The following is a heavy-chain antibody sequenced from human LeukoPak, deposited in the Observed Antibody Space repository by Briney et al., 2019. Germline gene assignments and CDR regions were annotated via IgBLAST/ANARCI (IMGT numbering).Heavy chain of an antibody. Sequence: GGSLRLSCVASGFTFSTYWMYWVRQAPGKGLVWVSRIKGDGSKTNYADSVKGRFTVSRDNAKKTLYLQMNSLRAEDTAVYYCARPTGVYDAFDIWGQGTTVIVSS. CDR3: ARPTGVYDAFDI. J-gene: IGHJ3*02. D-gene: IGHD6-6*01. CDR2: IKGDGSKT. CDR1: GFTFSTYW. V-gene: IGHV3-74*01.